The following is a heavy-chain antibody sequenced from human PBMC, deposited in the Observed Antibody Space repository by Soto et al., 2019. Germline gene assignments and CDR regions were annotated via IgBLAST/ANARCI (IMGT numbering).Heavy chain of an antibody. D-gene: IGHD2-2*01. CDR1: GYAISSGYY. J-gene: IGHJ4*02. Sequence: SETLSLTCAVSGYAISSGYYLGWIRQPPGKGLEWIGSMYHSGSTFQNPSLKSRVTISVDTSKNQFSLKLSSVTAADTAVYYCARASQLGYCSSTSCYYYFDYWGQGTLVTVS. V-gene: IGHV4-38-2*01. CDR2: MYHSGST. CDR3: ARASQLGYCSSTSCYYYFDY.